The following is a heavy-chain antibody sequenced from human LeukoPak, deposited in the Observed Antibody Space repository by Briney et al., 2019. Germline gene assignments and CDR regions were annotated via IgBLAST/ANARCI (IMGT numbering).Heavy chain of an antibody. CDR1: GYSFTSYW. CDR2: IYPGDSDT. CDR3: ATYCSSTSCSRANWFDP. J-gene: IGHJ5*02. V-gene: IGHV5-51*01. D-gene: IGHD2-2*01. Sequence: GKSLKISCQGSGYSFTSYWIGWVRQLPGKGLEWMGIIYPGDSDTRYSPSFQGQVTISADKSISTAYLQWSSLKASDTAMYYCATYCSSTSCSRANWFDPWGQGTLVTVSS.